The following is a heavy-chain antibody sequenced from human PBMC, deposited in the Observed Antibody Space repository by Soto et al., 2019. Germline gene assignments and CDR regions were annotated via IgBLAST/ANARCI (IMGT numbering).Heavy chain of an antibody. D-gene: IGHD6-13*01. CDR3: ARGSSGIAAAGAGLDY. CDR1: GFTFSSYG. J-gene: IGHJ4*02. Sequence: SLRLSCAASGFTFSSYGMHWVRQAPGKGLEWVAVIWYDGSNKYYADSVKGRFTISRDNSKNTLYLQMNSLRAEDTAVYYCARGSSGIAAAGAGLDYWGQGTLVTVSS. V-gene: IGHV3-33*01. CDR2: IWYDGSNK.